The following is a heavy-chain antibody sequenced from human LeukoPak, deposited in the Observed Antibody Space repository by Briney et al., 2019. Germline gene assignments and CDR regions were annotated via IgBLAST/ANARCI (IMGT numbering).Heavy chain of an antibody. J-gene: IGHJ4*02. D-gene: IGHD2-2*01. CDR1: GFTFSSYW. Sequence: HSGGSLRLSCAASGFTFSSYWMSWVRQAPGKGLEWVSYISSSSSTIYYADSVKGRFTISRDNAKNSLYLQMNSLRVEDTAVYYCARAFVCSTSCYEGYWGQGTLVTVSS. CDR2: ISSSSSTI. V-gene: IGHV3-48*01. CDR3: ARAFVCSTSCYEGY.